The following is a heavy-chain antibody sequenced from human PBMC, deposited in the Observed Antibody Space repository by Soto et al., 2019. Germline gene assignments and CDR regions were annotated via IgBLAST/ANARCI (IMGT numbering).Heavy chain of an antibody. CDR1: GSSISSSSYY. V-gene: IGHV4-39*01. CDR2: IYYSGST. CDR3: ARLDILTGYYSGAFDI. D-gene: IGHD3-9*01. J-gene: IGHJ3*02. Sequence: SETLSLTCTVSGSSISSSSYYWGWIRQPPGKGLEWIGSIYYSGSTHYNPSLKSRVTISVDTSKNQFSLKLSSVTAADTAVYYCARLDILTGYYSGAFDIWGQGTMVTVSS.